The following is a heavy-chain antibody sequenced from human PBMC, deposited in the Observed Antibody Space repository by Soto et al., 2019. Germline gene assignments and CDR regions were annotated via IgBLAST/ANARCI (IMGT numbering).Heavy chain of an antibody. CDR3: ARDTSRITMVRGVIITKGNLDY. Sequence: ASVKVSSKASGYTFTSCDINWVRQATGQGLEWMGWMNPNSGNTGYAQKFQGRVTMTRNTSISTAYMELSSLRSEDTAVYYCARDTSRITMVRGVIITKGNLDYWGQGTPVTVSS. CDR2: MNPNSGNT. D-gene: IGHD3-10*01. V-gene: IGHV1-8*01. J-gene: IGHJ4*02. CDR1: GYTFTSCD.